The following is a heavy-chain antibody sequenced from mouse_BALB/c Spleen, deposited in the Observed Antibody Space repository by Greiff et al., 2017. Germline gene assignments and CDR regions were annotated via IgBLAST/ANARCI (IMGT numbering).Heavy chain of an antibody. CDR1: GYTFTSYW. CDR3: ARWGWLPYYFDY. V-gene: IGHV1-7*01. CDR2: INPSTGYT. D-gene: IGHD2-2*01. Sequence: QVQLQQSGAELAKPGASVKMSCKASGYTFTSYWMHWVKQRPGQGLEWIGYINPSTGYTEYNQKFKDKATLTADKSSSTAYMQLSSLTSEDSAVYYCARWGWLPYYFDYWGQGTTLTVSS. J-gene: IGHJ2*01.